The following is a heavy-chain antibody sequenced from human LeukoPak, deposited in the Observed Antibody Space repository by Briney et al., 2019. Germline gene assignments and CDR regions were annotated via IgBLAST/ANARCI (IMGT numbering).Heavy chain of an antibody. J-gene: IGHJ2*01. CDR1: GPSLNNYY. D-gene: IGHD6-13*01. Sequence: SDTLSLTCTVSGPSLNNYYWRWIRHPPGKAGEGIAYIYYSGSTNYNPPLKSRVTISVDTSKNQYSLRLSSVTDADTAVYYCAGQQQQKNFDLWGRGTLVTVSS. V-gene: IGHV4-59*08. CDR2: IYYSGST. CDR3: AGQQQQKNFDL.